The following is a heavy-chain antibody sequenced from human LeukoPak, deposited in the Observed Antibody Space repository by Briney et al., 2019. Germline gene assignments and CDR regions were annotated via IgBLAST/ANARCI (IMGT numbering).Heavy chain of an antibody. J-gene: IGHJ6*02. CDR1: GFTFSSYS. Sequence: GGSLRLSCAASGFTFSSYSMNWVRQAPGKGLEWVSSISSSSSYIYYADSVKGRFTISRDNSKNTLYLQMNSLRAEDTAVYYCAKAGSGSYSDYYYYYYGMDVWGQGTTVTVSS. CDR2: ISSSSSYI. CDR3: AKAGSGSYSDYYYYYYGMDV. D-gene: IGHD3-10*01. V-gene: IGHV3-21*04.